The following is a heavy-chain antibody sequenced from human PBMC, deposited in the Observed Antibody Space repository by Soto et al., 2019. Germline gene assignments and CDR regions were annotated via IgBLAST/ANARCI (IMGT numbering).Heavy chain of an antibody. V-gene: IGHV4-30-4*01. Sequence: SETLSLTCTVSGGSISSGDYYWSWIRQPPGKGLEWIGYIYYSGSTYYNPSLKSRVTISVDTSKNQFSLKLSSVTAAGTAVYYCARGAGVAAAGTTNWFDPWGQGTLVTVSS. CDR1: GGSISSGDYY. D-gene: IGHD6-13*01. CDR3: ARGAGVAAAGTTNWFDP. J-gene: IGHJ5*02. CDR2: IYYSGST.